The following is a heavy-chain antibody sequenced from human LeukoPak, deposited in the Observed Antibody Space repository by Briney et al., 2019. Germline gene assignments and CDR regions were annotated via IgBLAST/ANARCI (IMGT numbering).Heavy chain of an antibody. Sequence: ASVKVSCKASGYTFTSYDINWVRQATGQGLEWMGWMNPNSGNTGYAQKFQGRVTMTRNTSISTAYMELSSLRSEDTAVYYCARVTPDCSSTSCFSYYYYYGMDVWGQGTTVTVSS. J-gene: IGHJ6*02. V-gene: IGHV1-8*01. CDR3: ARVTPDCSSTSCFSYYYYYGMDV. D-gene: IGHD2-2*01. CDR2: MNPNSGNT. CDR1: GYTFTSYD.